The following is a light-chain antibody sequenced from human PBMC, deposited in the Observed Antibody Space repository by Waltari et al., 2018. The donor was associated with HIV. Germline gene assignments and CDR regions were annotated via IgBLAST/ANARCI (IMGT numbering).Light chain of an antibody. Sequence: LTQPPSPPGSPGQSATITFPGADTAIGSTNFSSWYQQHPGKAPKLMLYEVNKRPSGVSHRFSGAKSGSVASLTVSGLQADDEADYYCSSYAGRDIRVVFGGGTKLTVL. V-gene: IGLV2-8*01. CDR2: EVN. J-gene: IGLJ2*01. CDR1: DTAIGSTNF. CDR3: SSYAGRDIRVV.